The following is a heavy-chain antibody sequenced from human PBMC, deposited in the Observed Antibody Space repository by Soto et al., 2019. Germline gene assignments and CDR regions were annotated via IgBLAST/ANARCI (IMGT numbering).Heavy chain of an antibody. J-gene: IGHJ4*02. CDR1: GGSISSGGYY. CDR2: IYYSGST. D-gene: IGHD2-15*01. Sequence: SETLSLTCTVSGGSISSGGYYWSWIRQHPGKGLEWIGYIYYSGSTYYNPSLKSRVTISVDTSKNQFSLKLSSVTAADTAVYYCARDARPYCSGGSCYSSYFDYWGQGTLVTVS. V-gene: IGHV4-31*03. CDR3: ARDARPYCSGGSCYSSYFDY.